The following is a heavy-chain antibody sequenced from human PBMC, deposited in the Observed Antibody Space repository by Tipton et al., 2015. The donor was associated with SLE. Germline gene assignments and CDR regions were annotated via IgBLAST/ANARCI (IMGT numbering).Heavy chain of an antibody. CDR3: ARPCITMVQGVIITFDGMDV. D-gene: IGHD3-10*01. Sequence: SLRLSCAASGFIFSSYWMHWVRQAPGRGLVWVARITSDGSGATHADSVKGRFTVSRDNAKNTLYLQMNSLRAEDTAVYYCARPCITMVQGVIITFDGMDVWGQGTTVTVSS. V-gene: IGHV3-74*01. CDR2: ITSDGSGA. CDR1: GFIFSSYW. J-gene: IGHJ6*02.